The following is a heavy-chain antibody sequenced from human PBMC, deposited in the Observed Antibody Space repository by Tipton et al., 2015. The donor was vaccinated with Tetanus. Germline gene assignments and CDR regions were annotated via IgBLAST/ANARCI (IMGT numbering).Heavy chain of an antibody. CDR2: ISSSSSTI. CDR3: AREGYCSGGSCYSVLDY. CDR1: GFTFSSYS. V-gene: IGHV3-48*01. J-gene: IGHJ4*02. D-gene: IGHD2-15*01. Sequence: SLRLSCAASGFTFSSYSMNWVRQAPGKGLEWVSYISSSSSTIYYADSVKGRFTISRDNAKNSLYLQMNSLRAEDTAVYYCAREGYCSGGSCYSVLDYWGQGTLVTVSS.